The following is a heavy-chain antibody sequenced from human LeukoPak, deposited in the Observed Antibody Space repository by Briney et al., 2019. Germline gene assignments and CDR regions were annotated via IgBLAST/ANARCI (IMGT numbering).Heavy chain of an antibody. Sequence: ASVKVSCKASGYTFTGYYMHWVRQAPGQGLEWMGWINPNSGGTNYAQKFQGRVTMTRDTSISTAYMELSRLRSDDTAVYYCARVAYSSSWYKDYYYYGMDVWGQGTTVTVSS. J-gene: IGHJ6*02. CDR1: GYTFTGYY. CDR3: ARVAYSSSWYKDYYYYGMDV. D-gene: IGHD6-13*01. V-gene: IGHV1-2*02. CDR2: INPNSGGT.